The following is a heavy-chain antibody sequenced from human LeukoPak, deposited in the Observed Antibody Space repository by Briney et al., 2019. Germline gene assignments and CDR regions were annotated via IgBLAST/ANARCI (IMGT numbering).Heavy chain of an antibody. D-gene: IGHD5-12*01. CDR2: INPDGSRI. V-gene: IGHV3-7*01. CDR3: ARDSGYNAFDI. CDR1: GFTFRSSW. J-gene: IGHJ3*02. Sequence: GTSLRLSCAASGFTFRSSWMTWVRQAPGKGLEWLGNINPDGSRINYVDSVKGRFTFSRDNTKNSLYLQMNSLRAEDTAIFYCARDSGYNAFDIWGQGTMVTVSS.